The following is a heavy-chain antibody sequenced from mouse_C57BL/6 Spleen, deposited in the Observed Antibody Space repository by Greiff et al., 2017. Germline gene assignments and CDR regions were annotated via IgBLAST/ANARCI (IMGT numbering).Heavy chain of an antibody. D-gene: IGHD1-1*01. CDR3: ARRGTTWYFDY. CDR1: GYAFSSYW. V-gene: IGHV1-80*01. J-gene: IGHJ2*01. Sequence: QVQLQQSGAELVKPGASVKISCKASGYAFSSYWMNWVKQRPGKGLEWIGQIYPGDGDTNYNGKFKGKATLTADKSSSTAYMPLSSLTSEDSAVYFCARRGTTWYFDYWGQGTTLTVSS. CDR2: IYPGDGDT.